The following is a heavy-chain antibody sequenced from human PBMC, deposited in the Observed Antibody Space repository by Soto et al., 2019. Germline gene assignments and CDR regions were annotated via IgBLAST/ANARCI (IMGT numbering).Heavy chain of an antibody. CDR2: IIPIFGTA. CDR3: ARSQGGSSSLDIYYDYYYGMDV. CDR1: GGTFSSYA. J-gene: IGHJ6*02. V-gene: IGHV1-69*01. Sequence: QVQLVQSGAEVKKPGSSVKVSCKAPGGTFSSYAISWVRQAPGQGLEWMGGIIPIFGTAKYAQKFQGRVTITADESTSTGYMELSSLRSDDTAVYYCARSQGGSSSLDIYYDYYYGMDVWGQGTTVTVSS. D-gene: IGHD2-15*01.